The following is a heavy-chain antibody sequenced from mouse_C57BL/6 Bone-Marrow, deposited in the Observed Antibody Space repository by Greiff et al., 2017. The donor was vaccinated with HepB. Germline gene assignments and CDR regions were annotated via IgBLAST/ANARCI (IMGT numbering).Heavy chain of an antibody. CDR1: GYAFSSSW. Sequence: VQLQQSGPELVKPGASVKISCKASGYAFSSSWMNWVKQRPGKGLEWIGRIYPGDGDTNYNGKFKGKATLTAAKSSSTAYMQLSSLTSEDSAVYFCARSPYYYGSSGGFAYWGQGTLVTVSA. D-gene: IGHD1-1*01. CDR2: IYPGDGDT. CDR3: ARSPYYYGSSGGFAY. J-gene: IGHJ3*01. V-gene: IGHV1-82*01.